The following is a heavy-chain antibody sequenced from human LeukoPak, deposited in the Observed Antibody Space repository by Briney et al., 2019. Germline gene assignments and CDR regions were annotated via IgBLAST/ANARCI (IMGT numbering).Heavy chain of an antibody. CDR2: ISGSGGGT. CDR1: GFTFSNYA. D-gene: IGHD3-22*01. CDR3: ARAYYDSSGYYYVYFDY. J-gene: IGHJ4*02. V-gene: IGHV3-23*01. Sequence: GGSLRLSCAASGFTFSNYAMSWVRQAPGKGLEWVSVISGSGGGTYYADSVKGRFTISRDNAKNSLYLQMNSLRAEDTAVYYCARAYYDSSGYYYVYFDYWGQGSLVSVSS.